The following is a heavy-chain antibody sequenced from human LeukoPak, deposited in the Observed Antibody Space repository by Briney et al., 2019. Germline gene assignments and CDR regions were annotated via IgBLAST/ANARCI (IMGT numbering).Heavy chain of an antibody. CDR2: ISWISGSI. V-gene: IGHV3-9*03. D-gene: IGHD3-22*01. J-gene: IGHJ4*02. CDR1: GFTFDDYA. CDR3: ARGDYYDSSGYSFDY. Sequence: GGSLSLSCAASGFTFDDYAMHWVRQAPGKGLEWVGGISWISGSIGYADSVKGRFTISRDNAKKSLYLQMNSLRAEDMALYYCARGDYYDSSGYSFDYWGQGTLVTVSS.